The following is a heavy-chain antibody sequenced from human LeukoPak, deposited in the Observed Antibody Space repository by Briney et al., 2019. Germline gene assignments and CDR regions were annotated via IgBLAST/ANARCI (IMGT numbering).Heavy chain of an antibody. CDR3: AKGPQGAFDI. Sequence: PGRSLRLSCAASGFTFSSYAMHWVRQAPGKGLEWVAVISYDGSNKYYADSLKGRFTISRDNAKNSLYLQMNSLRAEDTALYYCAKGPQGAFDIWGQGTMVTVSS. CDR1: GFTFSSYA. V-gene: IGHV3-30*04. CDR2: ISYDGSNK. J-gene: IGHJ3*02.